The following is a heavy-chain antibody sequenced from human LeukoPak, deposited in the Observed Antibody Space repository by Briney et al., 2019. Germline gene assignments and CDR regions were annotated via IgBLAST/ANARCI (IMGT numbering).Heavy chain of an antibody. D-gene: IGHD3-22*01. V-gene: IGHV1-2*02. CDR1: GYTFTGYY. CDR3: AREAFHHFGSGYSNWFDP. Sequence: GASVKVSCKASGYTFTGYYMHWVRQAPGQGLEWMGWINPNSGGTNYAQKFQGRVTMTRDTSISTAYMELSRLRSDDTAVYYCAREAFHHFGSGYSNWFDPWGQGTLVTVSS. CDR2: INPNSGGT. J-gene: IGHJ5*02.